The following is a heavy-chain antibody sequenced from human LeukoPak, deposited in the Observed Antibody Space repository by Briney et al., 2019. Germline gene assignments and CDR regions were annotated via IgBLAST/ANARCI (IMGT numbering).Heavy chain of an antibody. Sequence: HPGGSLRLSCAASGFDFSNYWTYWVRQAPGKGLEWVANIKQDGSEKYYVDSVRGRFTISRDNAKNSLSLQMNSLRAEDTAVYYCASNYGGWGQGTLVTVSS. V-gene: IGHV3-7*03. CDR3: ASNYGG. CDR1: GFDFSNYW. D-gene: IGHD4-11*01. J-gene: IGHJ4*02. CDR2: IKQDGSEK.